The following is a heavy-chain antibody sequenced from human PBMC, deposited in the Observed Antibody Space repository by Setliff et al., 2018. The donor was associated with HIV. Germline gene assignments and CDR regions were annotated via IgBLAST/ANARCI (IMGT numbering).Heavy chain of an antibody. CDR3: AKESRDIVATSPLDY. CDR2: INPNSGGT. CDR1: GYTFTGYH. D-gene: IGHD5-12*01. V-gene: IGHV1-2*06. Sequence: ASVKVSCKASGYTFTGYHMHWVRQAPGQGLEWMGRINPNSGGTKYAQKFQGRVTMTRDTSISTAYMELSRLISDDTAVYYCAKESRDIVATSPLDYWGQGTLVTVSS. J-gene: IGHJ4*02.